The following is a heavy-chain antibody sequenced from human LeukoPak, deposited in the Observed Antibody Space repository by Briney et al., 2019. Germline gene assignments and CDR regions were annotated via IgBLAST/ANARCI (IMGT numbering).Heavy chain of an antibody. CDR3: ARDHLVATILPFDY. CDR2: INPNSGGT. J-gene: IGHJ4*02. D-gene: IGHD5-12*01. Sequence: GASVKVSCKASGYTFTGYYMHWVRQAPGQGLEWMGWINPNSGGTNYAQKFQGRVTMTRDTSISTVYMELSRLRSDDTAVYYCARDHLVATILPFDYWGQGTLVTVSS. V-gene: IGHV1-2*02. CDR1: GYTFTGYY.